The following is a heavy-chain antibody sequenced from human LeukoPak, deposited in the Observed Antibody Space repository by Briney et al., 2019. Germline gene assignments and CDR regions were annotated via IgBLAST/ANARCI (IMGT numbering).Heavy chain of an antibody. J-gene: IGHJ5*02. CDR1: GFTFSGYW. Sequence: PGGSLRLSCAASGFTFSGYWMSWLRQAPGKGLEWVANIKEDGSEKYYVDSVKGRFTIFRDNAKNSLYLQMNSLRAEDTAVYYCAFGSSPWGQVSLVTVPS. CDR2: IKEDGSEK. V-gene: IGHV3-7*01. D-gene: IGHD3-10*01. CDR3: AFGSSP.